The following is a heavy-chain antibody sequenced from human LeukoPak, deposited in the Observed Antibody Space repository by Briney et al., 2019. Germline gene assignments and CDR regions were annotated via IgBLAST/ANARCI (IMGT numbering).Heavy chain of an antibody. CDR1: GFTFSSFE. V-gene: IGHV3-48*03. D-gene: IGHD3-10*02. CDR2: ISSSGSTI. Sequence: GGSLRLSCAASGFTFSSFEMNWVRQAPGKGLEWVSYISSSGSTIYYADSVKGRFTISRDNAKNSLYLQMNSLRAEDTAVYYCAELGITMIGGVWGKGTTVTISP. J-gene: IGHJ6*04. CDR3: AELGITMIGGV.